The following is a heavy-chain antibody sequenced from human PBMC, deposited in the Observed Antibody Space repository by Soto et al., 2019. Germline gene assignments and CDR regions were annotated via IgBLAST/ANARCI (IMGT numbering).Heavy chain of an antibody. D-gene: IGHD2-21*02. CDR3: AKKGLGSLATYCNYGDCHYAFDV. V-gene: IGHV3-23*01. CDR2: VSGGGDGT. J-gene: IGHJ3*01. Sequence: EVQLLESGGGLVQPGGSLRLSCAASGFTFSNYAMSWVRQAPGKGLEWVSTVSGGGDGTYYADSVKGRFTISRDNPRNTVYLQMNRLRAEGTAVYYCAKKGLGSLATYCNYGDCHYAFDVWGEGTMVTVSS. CDR1: GFTFSNYA.